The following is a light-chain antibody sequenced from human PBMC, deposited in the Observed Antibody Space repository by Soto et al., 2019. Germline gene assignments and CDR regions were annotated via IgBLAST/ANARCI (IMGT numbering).Light chain of an antibody. Sequence: EIVMTQSPATLSVSPGERATLSCRASQSVSSNLAWYQQKPGQAPRLLIYGASTRATGIPARFSGSGSGTEFPLTIGSLPYEDFAVYYCQQYNTWPWTFGQGTKVEIK. V-gene: IGKV3-15*01. CDR3: QQYNTWPWT. J-gene: IGKJ1*01. CDR1: QSVSSN. CDR2: GAS.